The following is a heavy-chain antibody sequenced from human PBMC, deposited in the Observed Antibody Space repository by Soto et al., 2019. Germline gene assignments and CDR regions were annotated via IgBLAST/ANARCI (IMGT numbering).Heavy chain of an antibody. CDR3: AKTTIVLVVAAVGAEFDY. Sequence: HPGGSLRLSCAASGFTFSTYAMTWVRQAPGKGLEWVSAISGSGGSTYYADSVKGRFTISRDNSKNTLYLQMNTLRAEDTAVYFCAKTTIVLVVAAVGAEFDYWGPGTLVTVSS. D-gene: IGHD2-15*01. J-gene: IGHJ4*02. CDR2: ISGSGGST. CDR1: GFTFSTYA. V-gene: IGHV3-23*01.